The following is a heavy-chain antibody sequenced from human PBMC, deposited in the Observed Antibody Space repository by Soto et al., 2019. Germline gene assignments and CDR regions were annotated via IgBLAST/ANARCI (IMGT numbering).Heavy chain of an antibody. CDR1: GGTFSSYA. Sequence: SVKVSCKASGGTFSSYAISWVRQAPGQGLEWMGGIIPIFGTANYAQKFQGRVTITADESTSTAYMELSSLRSEDTAVDYCAGGYSSSWTKGGGAFDIWGQGTMVTVSS. J-gene: IGHJ3*02. CDR3: AGGYSSSWTKGGGAFDI. CDR2: IIPIFGTA. V-gene: IGHV1-69*13. D-gene: IGHD6-13*01.